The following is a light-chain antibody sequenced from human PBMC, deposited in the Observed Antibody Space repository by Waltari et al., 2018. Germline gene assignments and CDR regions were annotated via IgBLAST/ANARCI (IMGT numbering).Light chain of an antibody. CDR2: GTS. Sequence: DTVLTQSPGTLSLSTGESVSLSCRASQTLNNNYLAWYQQKPGQAPGLLIHGTSKRATGVPDRCSGSGSGTDFTLTISRLEAEDSAVYYCQHYGSSPYLFGRGTKLEIK. CDR1: QTLNNNY. V-gene: IGKV3-20*01. J-gene: IGKJ2*01. CDR3: QHYGSSPYL.